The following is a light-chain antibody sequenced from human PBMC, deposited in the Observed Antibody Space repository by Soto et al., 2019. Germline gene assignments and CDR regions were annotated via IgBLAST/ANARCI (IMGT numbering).Light chain of an antibody. CDR3: QQCYSTPLT. CDR2: AAS. CDR1: QSISSY. V-gene: IGKV1-39*01. Sequence: ILMTQSPASLSAFIGDRVTITCRASQSISSYLNWYQQKPGKAPKLLIYAASSLQSGVPSRFSGSGSGTDFTLTISSLQPEDFATYYCQQCYSTPLTFGGGTKVDIK. J-gene: IGKJ4*01.